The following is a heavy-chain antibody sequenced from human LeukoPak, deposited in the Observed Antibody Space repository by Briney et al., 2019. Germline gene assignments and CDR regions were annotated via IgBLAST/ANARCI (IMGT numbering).Heavy chain of an antibody. CDR3: ARDGPYDSSGLSYWYFDL. V-gene: IGHV4-4*07. Sequence: SETLSLTCAVYGGSFSGYYWSWIRQPAGKGLEWIGRIYTSGSTNYNPSLKSRVTMSVDTSKNQFSLKLSSVTAADTAVYYCARDGPYDSSGLSYWYFDLWGRGTLVTVSS. CDR1: GGSFSGYY. CDR2: IYTSGST. J-gene: IGHJ2*01. D-gene: IGHD3-22*01.